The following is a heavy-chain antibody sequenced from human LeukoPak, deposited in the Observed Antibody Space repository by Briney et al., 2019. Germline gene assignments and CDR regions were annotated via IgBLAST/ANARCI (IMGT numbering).Heavy chain of an antibody. J-gene: IGHJ6*02. CDR1: GFSFGNSD. CDR2: INYNGRST. CDR3: AKPLEQRYYGMDV. Sequence: GGSLRLSCAATGFSFGNSDMNWFRQAPGEGPHWVANINYNGRSTSYADSVKGRFTIARDNSKSMLFLQMNGLRAEDTAVYYCAKPLEQRYYGMDVWGQGTTVTVSS. V-gene: IGHV3-23*01.